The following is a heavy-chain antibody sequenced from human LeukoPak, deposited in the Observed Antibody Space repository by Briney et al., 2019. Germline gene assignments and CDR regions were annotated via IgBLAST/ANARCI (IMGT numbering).Heavy chain of an antibody. CDR3: ARDRSSAAGPRWIFDY. D-gene: IGHD6-13*01. CDR1: GFTFSNYA. Sequence: PGGSLRLSCVASGFTFSNYAMSWVRQAPGMGLEWVSALSGSGTKTYYADSVKGRFTISRDNSKNTLYLQMNSLRAEDTAVYYCARDRSSAAGPRWIFDYWGQGTLVTVSS. J-gene: IGHJ4*02. V-gene: IGHV3-23*01. CDR2: LSGSGTKT.